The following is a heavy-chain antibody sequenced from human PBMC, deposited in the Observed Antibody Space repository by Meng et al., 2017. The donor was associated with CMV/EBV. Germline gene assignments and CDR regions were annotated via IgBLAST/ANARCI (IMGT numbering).Heavy chain of an antibody. CDR3: ARTPVADTAMVHYYYYGMDV. V-gene: IGHV3-30-3*01. J-gene: IGHJ6*02. CDR2: ISYDGSNK. D-gene: IGHD5-18*01. CDR1: GFTFSSYA. Sequence: GESLKISCAASGFTFSSYAMHWVRQAPGKGLEWVAVISYDGSNKYYADSVKGRFTISRDNSENTLYLQMNSLRAEDTAVYYCARTPVADTAMVHYYYYGMDVWGQGTTVTVSS.